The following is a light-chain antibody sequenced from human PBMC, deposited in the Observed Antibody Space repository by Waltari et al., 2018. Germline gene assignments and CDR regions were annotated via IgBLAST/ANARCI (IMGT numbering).Light chain of an antibody. Sequence: QSALTQPASVSGSPGQSITISCTGTSSDVGFYDFVSWFQQHPGKAPTVMIYKVNNRPSGVSNRLSGSKSGNTASLTISGLQAEDEADYYCSSYTRSSYWVFGGGTQLTVL. J-gene: IGLJ3*02. CDR1: SSDVGFYDF. CDR2: KVN. CDR3: SSYTRSSYWV. V-gene: IGLV2-14*01.